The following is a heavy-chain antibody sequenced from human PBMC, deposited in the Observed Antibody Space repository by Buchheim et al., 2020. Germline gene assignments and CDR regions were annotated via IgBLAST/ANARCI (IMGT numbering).Heavy chain of an antibody. Sequence: QVQLVQSGAEVKKPGASVQVSCKASGYTFTGYYMHWVRQAPGQGHEWMGWINPNSGGPNYAQKFQGWVTMTRDTSISTAYMELSRLRSDDTAVYYCARDGSSWYHYYYMDVWGKGTT. CDR1: GYTFTGYY. CDR3: ARDGSSWYHYYYMDV. J-gene: IGHJ6*03. V-gene: IGHV1-2*04. CDR2: INPNSGGP. D-gene: IGHD6-13*01.